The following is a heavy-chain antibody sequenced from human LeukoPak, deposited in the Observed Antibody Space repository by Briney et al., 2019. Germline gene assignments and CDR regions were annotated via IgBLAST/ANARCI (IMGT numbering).Heavy chain of an antibody. CDR2: IYHSGST. CDR1: GCSISTGYY. V-gene: IGHV4-38-2*02. D-gene: IGHD3-10*01. J-gene: IGHJ4*02. Sequence: SETLSLTCTVSGCSISTGYYWGWIRQPPGKGLEWIGSIYHSGSTYYNPSLKSRVTISVDTSKNQFSLKLSSVTAADTAVYYCLALWFGDTEIFDYWGQGTLVTVSS. CDR3: LALWFGDTEIFDY.